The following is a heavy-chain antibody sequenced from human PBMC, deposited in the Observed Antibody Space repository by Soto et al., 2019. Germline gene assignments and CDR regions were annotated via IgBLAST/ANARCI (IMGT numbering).Heavy chain of an antibody. Sequence: QTVSLTCAISGDSVCSNSAAWNWIRQSPSRGLEWLGRTYYRSKWYNDYAVSVKSRITINPDTSKNQFSLQLNSVTPEDTAVYYCARDVVAVAGTYYYYYGMDVWGQGTTVTVSS. V-gene: IGHV6-1*01. J-gene: IGHJ6*02. CDR2: TYYRSKWYN. CDR1: GDSVCSNSAA. D-gene: IGHD6-19*01. CDR3: ARDVVAVAGTYYYYYGMDV.